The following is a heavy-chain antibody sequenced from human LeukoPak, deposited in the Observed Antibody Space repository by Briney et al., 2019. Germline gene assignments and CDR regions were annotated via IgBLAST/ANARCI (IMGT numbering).Heavy chain of an antibody. J-gene: IGHJ4*02. Sequence: PSETLSLTCAVYGGSFSGYHWSWIRQPPGKGLEWIGEINHSGSTNYNPSLKSRVTISVDTSKNQFSLKLSSVTAADTAVYYCARGRRYFDWLFPFDYWGQGTLVTVSS. CDR2: INHSGST. CDR3: ARGRRYFDWLFPFDY. V-gene: IGHV4-34*01. D-gene: IGHD3-9*01. CDR1: GGSFSGYH.